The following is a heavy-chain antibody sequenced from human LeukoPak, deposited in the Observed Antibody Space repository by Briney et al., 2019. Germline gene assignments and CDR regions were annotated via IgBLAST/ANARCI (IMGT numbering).Heavy chain of an antibody. CDR3: ARVATDIVVVPAAHYYYYYYMDV. J-gene: IGHJ6*03. CDR2: IYTSGST. CDR1: GGSISSYY. D-gene: IGHD2-2*01. Sequence: KSSETLSLTCTVSGGSISSYYWSWIRQPAGKGLEWIGRIYTSGSTNYNPSLKSRVTMSVDTSKNQFSLKLSSVTAADTAVYYCARVATDIVVVPAAHYYYYYYMDVWGKGITVTISS. V-gene: IGHV4-4*07.